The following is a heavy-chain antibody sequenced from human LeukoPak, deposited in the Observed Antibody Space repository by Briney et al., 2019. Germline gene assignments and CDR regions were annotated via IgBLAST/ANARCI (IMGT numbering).Heavy chain of an antibody. CDR1: GFTFSGYA. D-gene: IGHD2-15*01. Sequence: GGSLRLSCEASGFTFSGYAMRWVRQAPGKGLEWVSSINAFGARTYYADSVKGRFTISRDNSKNTLYLQMNSLRAEDTALYYCAKVALGYCSGSSCYYFDYGGQGTLVTVSS. J-gene: IGHJ4*02. V-gene: IGHV3-23*01. CDR3: AKVALGYCSGSSCYYFDY. CDR2: INAFGART.